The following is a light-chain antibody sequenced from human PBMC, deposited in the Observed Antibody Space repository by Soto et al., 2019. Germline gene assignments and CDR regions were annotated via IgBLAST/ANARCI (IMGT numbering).Light chain of an antibody. CDR2: EVN. CDR3: SSFAGSNNGV. CDR1: TSDVGDYNY. Sequence: QSALTQPPSASGSPGQSVTISCTGTTSDVGDYNYVSWYQQYPGKAPKVMIYEVNKRPSGVPDRFSGSKSGNTASLTVSGLQAEDEADYYCSSFAGSNNGVFGGGTQLTVL. V-gene: IGLV2-8*01. J-gene: IGLJ3*02.